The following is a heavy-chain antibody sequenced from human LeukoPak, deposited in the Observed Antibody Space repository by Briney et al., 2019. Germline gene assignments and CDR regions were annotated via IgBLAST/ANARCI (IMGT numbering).Heavy chain of an antibody. CDR1: AGSISNYF. J-gene: IGHJ4*02. D-gene: IGHD6-13*01. CDR2: IHYTGST. V-gene: IGHV4-59*08. CDR3: ARHSSSWYPDY. Sequence: SETLSLTCTVSAGSISNYFWSWIRQPPGKGLEWIGYIHYTGSTNYNPSLRSRVTISVDTSKNQFSLQLSSVTATDTAVYFCARHSSSWYPDYWGQGTLVTVSS.